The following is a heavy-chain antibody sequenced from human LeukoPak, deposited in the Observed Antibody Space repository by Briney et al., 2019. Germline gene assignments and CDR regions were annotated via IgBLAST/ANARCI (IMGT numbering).Heavy chain of an antibody. CDR1: GYTFTGYY. J-gene: IGHJ4*02. CDR3: ARELGSSTDY. Sequence: ASVKVSCKASGYTFTGYYMHWVRQAPGQGLEWMGLINPNGGSTEYAQKFQGRVTMTRDTSTRTVYMELSSLRSDDTAIYYCARELGSSTDYWGQGTLVTVSS. CDR2: INPNGGST. D-gene: IGHD6-6*01. V-gene: IGHV1-46*01.